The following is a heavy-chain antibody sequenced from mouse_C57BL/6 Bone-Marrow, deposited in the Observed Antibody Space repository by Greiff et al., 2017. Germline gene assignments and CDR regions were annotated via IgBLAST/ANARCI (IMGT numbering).Heavy chain of an antibody. V-gene: IGHV5-4*03. J-gene: IGHJ4*01. CDR1: GFTFSSYA. CDR3: ARASYDSYAMDY. Sequence: EVKLVESGGGLVKPGGSLKLSCAASGFTFSSYAMSWVRQTPEKRLEWVATISDGGSYTYYPDNVKGRFTISRDNAKNNLYLQMSHLKSEDTAMYYCARASYDSYAMDYWGQGTSVTVSS. D-gene: IGHD2-4*01. CDR2: ISDGGSYT.